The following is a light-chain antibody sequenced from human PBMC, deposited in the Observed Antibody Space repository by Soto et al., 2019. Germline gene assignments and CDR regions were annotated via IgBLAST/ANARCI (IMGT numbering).Light chain of an antibody. J-gene: IGKJ1*01. Sequence: EIVLTQSPGTLSLSPGERATLSCRASQSVSSTYLTWYQQKPGQAPRHLIYEASRRATGIPDRFSGSGSGTDFSVTITRLEPEDFAVYYCQHYDSLRWTFGRGTKVEIK. CDR1: QSVSSTY. CDR2: EAS. V-gene: IGKV3-20*01. CDR3: QHYDSLRWT.